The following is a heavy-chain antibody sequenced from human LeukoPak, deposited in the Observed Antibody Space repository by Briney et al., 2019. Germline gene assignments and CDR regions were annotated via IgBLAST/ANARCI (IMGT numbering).Heavy chain of an antibody. CDR1: GSTFTGYY. J-gene: IGHJ6*02. Sequence: ASVKVSCKASGSTFTGYYMHWVRQAPGQGLEWMGWINPNSGGTHYAQRFQGRVTMTRDTSLSTAYMELSRLRSDDTDVYYCTRATSVVVPAADHYYYGMDVWGQGTTVTVYS. CDR3: TRATSVVVPAADHYYYGMDV. V-gene: IGHV1-2*02. CDR2: INPNSGGT. D-gene: IGHD2-2*01.